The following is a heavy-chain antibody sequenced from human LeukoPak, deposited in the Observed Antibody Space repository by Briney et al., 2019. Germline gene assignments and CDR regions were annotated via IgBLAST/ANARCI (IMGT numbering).Heavy chain of an antibody. J-gene: IGHJ4*02. D-gene: IGHD4-17*01. CDR2: IIPILGIA. CDR1: GGTFSSYA. Sequence: SVKVSCKASGGTFSSYAISWVRQAPGQGLEWMGRIIPILGIANYAQKFQGRVTITADKSTSTAYMELSSLRSEDTAVYYCARARSVTTPCFDYWGQGTLVTVSS. CDR3: ARARSVTTPCFDY. V-gene: IGHV1-69*04.